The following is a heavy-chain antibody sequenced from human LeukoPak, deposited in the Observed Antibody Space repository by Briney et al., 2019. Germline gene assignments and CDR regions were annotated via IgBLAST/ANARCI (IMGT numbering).Heavy chain of an antibody. D-gene: IGHD2-2*02. V-gene: IGHV3-30*02. CDR2: IRYDGSNK. CDR3: AKGPPRPGYYSSTICYSFDY. J-gene: IGHJ4*02. Sequence: GGSLRLSCAASGFTFSTYGMHWVRQAPGKGLEWVAFIRYDGSNKYYADSVKGRFTISRDNSRNTLYLQMNSLRAEDTALYYCAKGPPRPGYYSSTICYSFDYWGQGTLVTVSS. CDR1: GFTFSTYG.